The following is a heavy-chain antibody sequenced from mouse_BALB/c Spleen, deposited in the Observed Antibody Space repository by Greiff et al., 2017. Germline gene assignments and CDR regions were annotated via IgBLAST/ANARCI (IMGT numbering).Heavy chain of an antibody. CDR3: ARVRSMITRAWFAY. Sequence: QVQLQQPGAELVKPGASVKLSCKASGYTFTSYWMHWVKQRPGQGLEWIGEINPSNGRTNYNEKFKSKATLTVDKSSSTAYMQLSSLTSEDSAVYYCARVRSMITRAWFAYWGQGTLVTVSA. J-gene: IGHJ3*01. CDR1: GYTFTSYW. CDR2: INPSNGRT. D-gene: IGHD2-4*01. V-gene: IGHV1S81*02.